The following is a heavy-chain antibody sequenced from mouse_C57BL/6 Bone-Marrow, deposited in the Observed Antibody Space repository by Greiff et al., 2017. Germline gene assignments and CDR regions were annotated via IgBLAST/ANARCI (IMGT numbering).Heavy chain of an antibody. D-gene: IGHD1-1*01. Sequence: EVKLVESGGDLVKPGGSLKLSCAASGFTFSSYGMSWVRQTPDKRLEWVATISRGGSYTYYPDSVKGRFTISRDNAKNTLYLQLSSLKTEDTAMYYCERHFPYYYGSSYLFDYWGQGTTLTVSS. CDR1: GFTFSSYG. V-gene: IGHV5-6*02. CDR2: ISRGGSYT. J-gene: IGHJ2*01. CDR3: ERHFPYYYGSSYLFDY.